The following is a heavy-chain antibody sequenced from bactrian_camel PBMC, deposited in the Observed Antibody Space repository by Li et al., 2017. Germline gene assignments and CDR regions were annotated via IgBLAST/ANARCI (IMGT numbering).Heavy chain of an antibody. CDR1: GDIFSSIC. D-gene: IGHD6*01. CDR3: AAKRYGGMMCTLQVEFNY. Sequence: HVQLVESGGASVQSGGSLSLSCVATGDIFSSICMAWFRQGPGKERWGVAGINSEDRPKYNESVQGRFTISRDSDTDTVYLQMNSLQPEDTGTYYCAAKRYGGMMCTLQVEFNYWGQGTQVTVS. J-gene: IGHJ4*01. CDR2: INSEDRP. V-gene: IGHV3S53*01.